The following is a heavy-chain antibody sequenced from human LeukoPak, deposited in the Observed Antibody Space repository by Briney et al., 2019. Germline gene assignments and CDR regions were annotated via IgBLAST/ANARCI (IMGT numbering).Heavy chain of an antibody. CDR3: ARAEYCSSTSCYSGGRLYSSSAGDY. CDR1: GYTFTSYG. D-gene: IGHD2-2*01. Sequence: ASVKVSCRASGYTFTSYGISWVRQAPGQGLEWMGWISAYNGNTNYAQKLQGRVTMTTDTPTSTAYMELRRLRSDDTAVYYCARAEYCSSTSCYSGGRLYSSSAGDYWGQGTLVTVSS. CDR2: ISAYNGNT. J-gene: IGHJ4*02. V-gene: IGHV1-18*01.